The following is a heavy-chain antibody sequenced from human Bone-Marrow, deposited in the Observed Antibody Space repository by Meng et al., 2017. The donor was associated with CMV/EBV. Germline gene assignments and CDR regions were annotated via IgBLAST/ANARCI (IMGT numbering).Heavy chain of an antibody. J-gene: IGHJ4*02. CDR2: FTTTSTI. CDR3: ARKAYSRGFDY. Sequence: GGSLRLSCAASRFTFSDYYMNWVRQAPGKGLEWLSSFTTTSTIYCADSVKGRFTISRDNAKNSLYLQMNSLRAEDTAVYYCARKAYSRGFDYWGQGTLVTVSS. CDR1: RFTFSDYY. D-gene: IGHD6-13*01. V-gene: IGHV3-69-1*01.